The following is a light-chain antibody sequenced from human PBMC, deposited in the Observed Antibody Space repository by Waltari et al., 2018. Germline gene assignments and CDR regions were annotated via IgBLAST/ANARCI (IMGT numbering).Light chain of an antibody. V-gene: IGKV1-12*01. Sequence: DIQMTQSPSSVSASVGDRITITCRATQCISSWLAWYQQKPGKAPKLLLYASSSLQSWVPSRFSGSGSGTDFTLTISSLQPEDFATYYCQQANSFPHTFGQGTKLEIK. CDR2: ASS. CDR3: QQANSFPHT. J-gene: IGKJ2*01. CDR1: QCISSW.